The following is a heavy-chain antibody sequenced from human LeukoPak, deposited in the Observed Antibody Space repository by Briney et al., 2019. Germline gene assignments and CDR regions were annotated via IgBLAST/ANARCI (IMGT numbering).Heavy chain of an antibody. Sequence: PSETLSLTCTVSGYSISSGYYWSWIRLPAGKGLEWIGRIYTSGSTTYNPSLKSRVTISVDTSKNQFSLKLSSVTAADTAVYYCAREGCSGGSCYSDDYYYMDVWGKGTTVTISS. CDR2: IYTSGST. CDR3: AREGCSGGSCYSDDYYYMDV. V-gene: IGHV4-61*02. D-gene: IGHD2-15*01. CDR1: GYSISSGYY. J-gene: IGHJ6*03.